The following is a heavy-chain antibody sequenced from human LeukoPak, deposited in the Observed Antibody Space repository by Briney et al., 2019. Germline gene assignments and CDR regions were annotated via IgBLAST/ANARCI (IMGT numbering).Heavy chain of an antibody. CDR2: IYPGDSDT. CDR3: ARQVGYCSSTSCRRLAWFDP. D-gene: IGHD2-2*01. J-gene: IGHJ5*02. V-gene: IGHV5-51*01. CDR1: GYSFTSYW. Sequence: GESLKISCKGSGYSFTSYWIGWVRQMPVQGLECMGSIYPGDSDTRYSPSFQGQVTISADKSISTAYLQRSSLKASDTAMYYCARQVGYCSSTSCRRLAWFDPWGQGTLVTVSS.